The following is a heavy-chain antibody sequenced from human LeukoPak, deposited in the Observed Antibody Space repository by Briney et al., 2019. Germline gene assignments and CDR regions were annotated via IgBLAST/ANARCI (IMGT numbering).Heavy chain of an antibody. J-gene: IGHJ5*02. CDR1: GYSISSGYY. V-gene: IGHV4-38-2*02. D-gene: IGHD3-3*01. Sequence: SETLSLTCTVSGYSISSGYYWGWIRQPPGKGLEWIGSIYHSGSTYYNPSLKSRVTISVDTSKNQFSLKLSSVTAADTAVHYCAREGVLRFLRAGLDPWGQGTLVTVSS. CDR2: IYHSGST. CDR3: AREGVLRFLRAGLDP.